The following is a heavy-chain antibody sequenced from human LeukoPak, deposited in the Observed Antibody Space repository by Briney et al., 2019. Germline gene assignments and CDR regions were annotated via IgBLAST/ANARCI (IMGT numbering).Heavy chain of an antibody. J-gene: IGHJ4*02. CDR3: ARDAGALLYGAYFDY. V-gene: IGHV1-2*06. CDR2: INPNSGGT. D-gene: IGHD4-17*01. CDR1: GYTFTGYY. Sequence: GASVNVSCKASGYTFTGYYMHWVRQAPGQGLEWMGRINPNSGGTNYAQKFQGRVTMTRDTSISTAYMELSRLRSDDTAVYYCARDAGALLYGAYFDYWGQGTLVTVSS.